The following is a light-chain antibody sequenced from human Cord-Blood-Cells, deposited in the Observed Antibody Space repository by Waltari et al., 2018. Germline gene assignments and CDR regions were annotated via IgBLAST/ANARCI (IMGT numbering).Light chain of an antibody. J-gene: IGKJ2*01. CDR3: QQYNSYT. Sequence: DIQMTQSPSTLSASVGDRVTITCRASQSISSWLAWYQQKPGKAPKLLIYKAFSLESGVPSRVSGSGSGTEFTLTISSLQPDDFATYYCQQYNSYTFGQGTKLEIK. CDR2: KAF. CDR1: QSISSW. V-gene: IGKV1-5*03.